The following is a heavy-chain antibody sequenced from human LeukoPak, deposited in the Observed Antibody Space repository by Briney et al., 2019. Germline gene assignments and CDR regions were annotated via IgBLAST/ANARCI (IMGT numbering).Heavy chain of an antibody. D-gene: IGHD6-13*01. CDR1: GFTFSNFG. CDR3: AKALEQETVIALDS. Sequence: GGSLRLSCLASGFTFSNFGMSWVRHTAGKGLEWVSAISGSGGSTYYADSVKGRFTISRDNSKNTLYLQMNSLRAEDTSIYFCAKALEQETVIALDSWGQGTLVTVSS. CDR2: ISGSGGST. V-gene: IGHV3-23*01. J-gene: IGHJ4*02.